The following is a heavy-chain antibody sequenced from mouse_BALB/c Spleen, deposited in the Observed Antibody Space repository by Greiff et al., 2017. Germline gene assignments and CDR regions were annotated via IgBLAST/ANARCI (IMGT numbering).Heavy chain of an antibody. D-gene: IGHD2-4*01. J-gene: IGHJ3*01. CDR3: ARDPPMITTPFAY. Sequence: DVMLVESGGGLVQPGGSLKLSCAASGFTFSSYGMSWVRQTPDKRLELVATINSNGGSTYYPDSVKGRFTISRDNAKNTLYLQMSSLKSEDTAMYYCARDPPMITTPFAYWGQGTLVTVSA. V-gene: IGHV5-6-3*01. CDR1: GFTFSSYG. CDR2: INSNGGST.